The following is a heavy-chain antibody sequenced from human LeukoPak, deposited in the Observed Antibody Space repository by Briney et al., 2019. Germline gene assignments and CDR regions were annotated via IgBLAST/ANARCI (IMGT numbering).Heavy chain of an antibody. CDR3: ARESPYDYVWGSYRPYNWFDP. J-gene: IGHJ5*02. D-gene: IGHD3-16*02. Sequence: SVKVSCKASGYTFTSYGISWVRQAPGQGLEWMGGIIPIFGTANYAQKFQGRVTITTDESTSTAYMELSSLRSEDTAVYYCARESPYDYVWGSYRPYNWFDPWGQGTLVTVSS. CDR2: IIPIFGTA. V-gene: IGHV1-69*05. CDR1: GYTFTSYG.